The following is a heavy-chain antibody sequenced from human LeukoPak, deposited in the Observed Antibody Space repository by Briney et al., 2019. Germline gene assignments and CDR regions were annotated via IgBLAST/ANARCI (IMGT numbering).Heavy chain of an antibody. D-gene: IGHD1-1*01. CDR2: ISAYNGNT. CDR3: ARVSGPRALWKGAGAFDI. CDR1: GYTFTSYG. J-gene: IGHJ3*02. V-gene: IGHV1-18*01. Sequence: ASVKVSCKASGYTFTSYGISWVRQAPGQGLEWMGWISAYNGNTNYAQKLQGRVTMTTDTSTSTAYMELRSLRSDDTAVYYCARVSGPRALWKGAGAFDIWGQGTMFTVSS.